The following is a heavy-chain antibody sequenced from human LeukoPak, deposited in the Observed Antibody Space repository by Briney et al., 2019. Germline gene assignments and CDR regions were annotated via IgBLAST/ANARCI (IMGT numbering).Heavy chain of an antibody. D-gene: IGHD5-12*01. V-gene: IGHV3-30*18. CDR3: AKDRLRGAYFDY. CDR1: GFTFSSYG. J-gene: IGHJ4*02. CDR2: ISYDGSNK. Sequence: PGRSLRLSCAASGFTFSSYGMHWVRQAPGKGLEWVAVISYDGSNKYCADSVKGRFTISRDNSKNTLYLQMNSLRAEDTAVYYCAKDRLRGAYFDYWGQGTLVTVSS.